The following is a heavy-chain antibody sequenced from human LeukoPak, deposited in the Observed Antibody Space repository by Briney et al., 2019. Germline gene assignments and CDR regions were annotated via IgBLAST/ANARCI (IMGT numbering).Heavy chain of an antibody. Sequence: APVKVSCKTSGYTFTNHGITWVRQSPGQGLEWMGWISTYRGHTNYAQNLQGRVTMTTDTSTSTAYMELERLTSDDTAVYYCARMGGWEQSDYEGNPDYWGQGTLVTVSS. CDR1: GYTFTNHG. D-gene: IGHD4-17*01. V-gene: IGHV1-18*01. CDR2: ISTYRGHT. CDR3: ARMGGWEQSDYEGNPDY. J-gene: IGHJ4*02.